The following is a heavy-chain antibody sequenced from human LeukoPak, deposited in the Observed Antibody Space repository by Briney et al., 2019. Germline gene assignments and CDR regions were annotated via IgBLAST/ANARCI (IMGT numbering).Heavy chain of an antibody. CDR1: RFTFSSYW. Sequence: AGGSLRLSCAASRFTFSSYWMSWVRQAPGKGLEWVANIKQDGSEKYYVDSVKGRFTISRDNAKNSLYLQMNSLRAEDTAVYYCVRDSDDYYWALDFWGQGTPVTVSS. CDR3: VRDSDDYYWALDF. D-gene: IGHD3-10*01. CDR2: IKQDGSEK. J-gene: IGHJ4*02. V-gene: IGHV3-7*01.